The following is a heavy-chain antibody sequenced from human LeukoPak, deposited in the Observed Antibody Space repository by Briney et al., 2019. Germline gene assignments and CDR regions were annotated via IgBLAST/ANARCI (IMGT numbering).Heavy chain of an antibody. CDR3: ARAWDSTDYYYYGMDV. CDR2: IIPIFGTA. J-gene: IGHJ6*02. CDR1: GGTFSSYA. Sequence: SVTVSCKASGGTFSSYAISWVRQAPGQGLEWMGGIIPIFGTANYAQKFQGRVTITADESTSTAYMELSSLRSEDTAVYYCARAWDSTDYYYYGMDVWGQGTTVTVSS. D-gene: IGHD2/OR15-2a*01. V-gene: IGHV1-69*13.